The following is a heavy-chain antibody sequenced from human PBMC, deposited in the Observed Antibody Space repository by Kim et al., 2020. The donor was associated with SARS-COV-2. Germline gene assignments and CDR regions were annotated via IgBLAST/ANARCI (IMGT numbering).Heavy chain of an antibody. J-gene: IGHJ4*02. CDR2: IYYSGST. CDR1: GGSISSSSYY. V-gene: IGHV4-39*01. Sequence: SETLSLTCTVSGGSISSSSYYWGWIRQPPGKGLEWIGSIYYSGSTYYNPSLKSRVTISVDTSKNQFSLKLSSVTAADTAVYYCACGRYNWNREVFDYWGQGTLVTVSS. CDR3: ACGRYNWNREVFDY. D-gene: IGHD1-20*01.